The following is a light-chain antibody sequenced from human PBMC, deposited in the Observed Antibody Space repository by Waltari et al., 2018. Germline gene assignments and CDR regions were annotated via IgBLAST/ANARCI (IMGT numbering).Light chain of an antibody. CDR1: QDISNY. V-gene: IGKV1-33*01. CDR2: DAS. Sequence: DIQMTQSPSSLSASVGDRVTITCQASQDISNYLKWYQQKPGKAPKLLIYDASNLETGVPSRFSGSGSGTDFTFTISSLQPEDIATYYCQQYDNLPPFGQGTKLEIK. J-gene: IGKJ2*01. CDR3: QQYDNLPP.